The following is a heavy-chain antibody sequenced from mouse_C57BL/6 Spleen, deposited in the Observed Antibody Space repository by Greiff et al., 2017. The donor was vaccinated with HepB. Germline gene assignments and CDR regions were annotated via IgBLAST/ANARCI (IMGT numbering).Heavy chain of an antibody. J-gene: IGHJ3*01. CDR2: IYPGDGDT. CDR3: ARPLYDYDGGAWFAY. CDR1: GYAFSSSW. D-gene: IGHD2-4*01. Sequence: VKLMESGPELVKPGASVKISCKASGYAFSSSWMNWVKQRPGKGLEWIGRIYPGDGDTNYNGKFKGKATLTADKSSSTAYMQLSSLTSEDSAVYFCARPLYDYDGGAWFAYWGQGTLVTVSA. V-gene: IGHV1-82*01.